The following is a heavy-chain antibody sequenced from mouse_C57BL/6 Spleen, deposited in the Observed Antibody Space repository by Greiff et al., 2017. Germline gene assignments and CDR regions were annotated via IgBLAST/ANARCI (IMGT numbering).Heavy chain of an antibody. D-gene: IGHD2-2*01. CDR2: IYPGDGDT. CDR1: GYAFSSSW. J-gene: IGHJ2*01. CDR3: ARVVTTSYFDY. Sequence: VMLVESGPELVKPGASVKISCKASGYAFSSSWMNWVKQRPGKGLEWIGRIYPGDGDTNYNGKFKGKATLTADKSSSTAYMQLSSLTSEDSAVYFCARVVTTSYFDYWGQGTTLTVSS. V-gene: IGHV1-82*01.